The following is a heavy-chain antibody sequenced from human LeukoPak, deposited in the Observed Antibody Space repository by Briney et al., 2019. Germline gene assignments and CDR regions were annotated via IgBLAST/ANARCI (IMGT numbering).Heavy chain of an antibody. Sequence: GGSLRLSCAASGFTFSNAWMSWVRQAPGKGLEWVSAISGSGGSTYYADSVKGRFTISRDNSKNTLYLQMNSLRDEDTAVYYCAKSQPPRVDTALDYWGQGTLVTVSS. J-gene: IGHJ4*02. CDR3: AKSQPPRVDTALDY. V-gene: IGHV3-23*01. CDR1: GFTFSNAW. D-gene: IGHD5-18*01. CDR2: ISGSGGST.